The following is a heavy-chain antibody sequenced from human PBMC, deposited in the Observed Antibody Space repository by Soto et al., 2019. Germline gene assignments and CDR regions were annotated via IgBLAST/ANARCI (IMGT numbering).Heavy chain of an antibody. CDR3: ARDSRGAFDI. J-gene: IGHJ3*02. V-gene: IGHV1-18*01. CDR1: GYTFTSYG. Sequence: GASVKVSCKASGYTFTSYGISWVRQAPGQRLEWMGWISAYNGNTKYSQKLQGRVTITRDTSASTAYMELSSLRSEDTAVYYCARDSRGAFDIWGQGTMVTVSS. CDR2: ISAYNGNT.